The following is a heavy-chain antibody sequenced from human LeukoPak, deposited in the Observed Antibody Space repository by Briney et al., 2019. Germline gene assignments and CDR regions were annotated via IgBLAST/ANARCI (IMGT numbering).Heavy chain of an antibody. CDR3: AKRVWFGETNSDY. V-gene: IGHV3-23*01. D-gene: IGHD3-10*01. CDR1: GLTFSRYA. Sequence: GGSLRLSCAASGLTFSRYAMSWVRQAPGKGLEWISSISGSGGDTYYADSVKGRFTTSRDTSKNTLYLQMNSLRAEDTAVYYCAKRVWFGETNSDYWGQGTLVTVSS. CDR2: ISGSGGDT. J-gene: IGHJ4*02.